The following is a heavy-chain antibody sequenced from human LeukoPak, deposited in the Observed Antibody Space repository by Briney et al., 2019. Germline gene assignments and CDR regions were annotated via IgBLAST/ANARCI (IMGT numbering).Heavy chain of an antibody. CDR2: VSGSGGST. CDR3: AKDPVRSGSPYYFDY. D-gene: IGHD6-19*01. J-gene: IGHJ4*02. CDR1: GFTFSSYA. V-gene: IGHV3-23*01. Sequence: GGSLRLSCAASGFTFSSYAMSWVRQAPGKGLERVSAVSGSGGSTYYADSVKGRFTISRDNSKNTLYLQMNSLRAEDTAVYYCAKDPVRSGSPYYFDYWGQGTLVTVSS.